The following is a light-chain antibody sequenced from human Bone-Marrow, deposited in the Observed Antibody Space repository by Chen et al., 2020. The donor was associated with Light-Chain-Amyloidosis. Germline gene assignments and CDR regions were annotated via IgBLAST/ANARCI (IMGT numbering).Light chain of an antibody. CDR1: DLPTKY. CDR3: QSADSSGTYEVI. J-gene: IGLJ2*01. Sequence: SYELTQPPSVSVSPGQTARITCSGDDLPTKYAYWYQQKPGQAPVLVIHRETERPSGISERFSGSGSGTTATLTIRGGQAEDEADYHCQSADSSGTYEVIFGGGTKLTVL. V-gene: IGLV3-25*03. CDR2: RET.